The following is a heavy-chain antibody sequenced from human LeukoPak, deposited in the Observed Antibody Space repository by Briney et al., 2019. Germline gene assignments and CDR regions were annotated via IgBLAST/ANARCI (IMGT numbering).Heavy chain of an antibody. J-gene: IGHJ3*02. CDR2: IYPGDPDT. Sequence: GESLKISCKGSGYSFTNYWIGWVRQMPGKGLEWMGIIYPGDPDTRYSPSFQGQVTISADKSISTAYLQWSSLKASDTAMYYCARDSPYSSGWRDAFDIWGQGTMVTVSS. V-gene: IGHV5-51*01. CDR1: GYSFTNYW. CDR3: ARDSPYSSGWRDAFDI. D-gene: IGHD6-19*01.